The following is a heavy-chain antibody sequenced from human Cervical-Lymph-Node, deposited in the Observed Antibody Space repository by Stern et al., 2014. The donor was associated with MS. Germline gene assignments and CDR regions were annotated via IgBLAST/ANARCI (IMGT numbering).Heavy chain of an antibody. D-gene: IGHD2-15*01. CDR1: GFIFSNYA. CDR3: GRDTCRGGGCYFRY. Sequence: QVQLVESGGGVVQPGRSLRLSCAASGFIFSNYAMHWVRQAPGKGLDWVAFVSNEGSKKFYADSVKGRFTISRDNANNTLYLQMNSLRPEDTAVYYCGRDTCRGGGCYFRYWGQGILITVSS. J-gene: IGHJ4*02. CDR2: VSNEGSKK. V-gene: IGHV3-30-3*01.